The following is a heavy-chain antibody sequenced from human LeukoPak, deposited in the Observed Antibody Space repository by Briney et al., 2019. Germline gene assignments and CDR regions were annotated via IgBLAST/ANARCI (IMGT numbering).Heavy chain of an antibody. CDR3: ARDLQLRIESMDV. CDR1: GFTFSSYA. V-gene: IGHV3-30-3*01. J-gene: IGHJ6*02. D-gene: IGHD1-1*01. Sequence: GGSLRLSCAASGFTFSSYAMHWVRQAPGKGLEWVAVISYDGSNKYYADSVKGRFTISRDNSKNTLHLQMNSLRAEDTAVYYCARDLQLRIESMDVWGQGTTVTVSS. CDR2: ISYDGSNK.